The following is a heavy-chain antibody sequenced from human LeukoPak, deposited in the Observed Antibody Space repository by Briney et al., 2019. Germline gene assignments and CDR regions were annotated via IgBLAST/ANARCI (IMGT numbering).Heavy chain of an antibody. J-gene: IGHJ4*02. CDR2: ISGSSSYI. CDR1: GFTSSTYN. V-gene: IGHV3-21*06. Sequence: GGSLRLSCAASGFTSSTYNMNWVRQVQGKGLEWDSSISGSSSYIYYADSVKARFSISRDNSKNTVYLAMNSLRAEDTAAYYCAKAYDGSAFYLDSWGQGTLVTVSS. D-gene: IGHD3-22*01. CDR3: AKAYDGSAFYLDS.